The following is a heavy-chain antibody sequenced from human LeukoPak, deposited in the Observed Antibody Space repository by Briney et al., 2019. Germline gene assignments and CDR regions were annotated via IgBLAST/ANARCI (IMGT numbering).Heavy chain of an antibody. Sequence: GASVKVSCKASGYTFSNYGISWGRQAPGLGLEWMGWTSYNGNTNYAQKFQDRCTMTTDTSTTTAYMELRRLESDEPDVYYCARHSGSGWQALGYWGQGTMVTVSS. CDR1: GYTFSNYG. CDR3: ARHSGSGWQALGY. CDR2: TSYNGNT. V-gene: IGHV1-18*04. D-gene: IGHD6-19*01. J-gene: IGHJ4*02.